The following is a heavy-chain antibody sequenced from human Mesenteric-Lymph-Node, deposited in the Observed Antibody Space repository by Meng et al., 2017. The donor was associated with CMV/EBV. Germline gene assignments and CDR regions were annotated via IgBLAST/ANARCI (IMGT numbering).Heavy chain of an antibody. Sequence: ASVKVSCKASGYTFTSYAMHWVRQAPGQGLEWMGWISAYNGNTNYAQKLQGRVTMTTDTSTSTAYMELRSLRSDDTAVYYCARPQEGTVGAEGGFDYWGQGTLVTVSS. CDR3: ARPQEGTVGAEGGFDY. J-gene: IGHJ4*02. CDR1: GYTFTSYA. D-gene: IGHD1-26*01. CDR2: ISAYNGNT. V-gene: IGHV1-18*01.